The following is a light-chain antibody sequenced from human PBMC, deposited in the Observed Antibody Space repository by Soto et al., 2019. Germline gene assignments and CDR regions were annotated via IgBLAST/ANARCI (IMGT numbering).Light chain of an antibody. J-gene: IGKJ4*01. V-gene: IGKV3-15*01. CDR1: QSVSSN. CDR3: QQYNNWPPGLT. CDR2: GAS. Sequence: EIVMTQSPATLSVSPGERATLSCRASQSVSSNLAWYQQIPGQAPRLLIYGASTRATGIPVRFSGSGSGTEFTLTISSLQSEDFAVYYCQQYNNWPPGLTFGGGTKVDI.